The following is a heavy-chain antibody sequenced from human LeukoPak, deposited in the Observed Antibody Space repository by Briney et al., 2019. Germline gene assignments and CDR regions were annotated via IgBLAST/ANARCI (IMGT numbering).Heavy chain of an antibody. Sequence: PSETLSLTCAVSGDSINSGGYSWSWIRQPPGKGLEWIGYIYQTGSNFYNPSLKGRATISEDRSKNQFSLTLTSVPAADTAVYYWARAPGRGGGGYCTSDSCYLDYWGQGTLVTVSS. V-gene: IGHV4-30-2*01. CDR2: IYQTGSN. D-gene: IGHD2-2*01. CDR3: ARAPGRGGGGYCTSDSCYLDY. CDR1: GDSINSGGYS. J-gene: IGHJ4*02.